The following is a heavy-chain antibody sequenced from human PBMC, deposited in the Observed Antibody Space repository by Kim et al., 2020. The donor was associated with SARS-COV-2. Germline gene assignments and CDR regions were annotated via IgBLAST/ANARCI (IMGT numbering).Heavy chain of an antibody. D-gene: IGHD6-13*01. Sequence: PSRKSRVTISVDTSKNPFYLKLSSVTAADTAVYYCARETAAAGRGWFDPWGQGTLVTVSS. CDR3: ARETAAAGRGWFDP. J-gene: IGHJ5*02. V-gene: IGHV4-59*01.